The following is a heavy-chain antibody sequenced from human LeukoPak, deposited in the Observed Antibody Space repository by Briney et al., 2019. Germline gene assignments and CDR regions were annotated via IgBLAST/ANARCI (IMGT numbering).Heavy chain of an antibody. D-gene: IGHD3-10*01. CDR3: AREGYYGSGSYFY. J-gene: IGHJ4*02. V-gene: IGHV1-69*13. CDR1: GGTFSSYA. CDR2: IIPIFGTA. Sequence: SVKVSCKASGGTFSSYAISWVRQAPGQGLEWMGGIIPIFGTANYALKFQGRVTITADESTSTAYMELSSLRSEDTAVYYCAREGYYGSGSYFYWGQGTLVTVSS.